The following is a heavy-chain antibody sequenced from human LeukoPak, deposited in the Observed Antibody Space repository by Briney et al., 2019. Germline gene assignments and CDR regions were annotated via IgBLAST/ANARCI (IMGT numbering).Heavy chain of an antibody. CDR3: ARSSPPETFDY. CDR2: IYYSGST. Sequence: PSQTLSLTCTVSGXSISSGGYYWSWIRQHPGKGLEWIGYIYYSGSTYYNPSLKSRVTISVDTSKNQFSLKLSSVTAADTAVYYCARSSPPETFDYWGQGTLVTASS. V-gene: IGHV4-31*03. J-gene: IGHJ4*02. CDR1: GXSISSGGYY. D-gene: IGHD6-6*01.